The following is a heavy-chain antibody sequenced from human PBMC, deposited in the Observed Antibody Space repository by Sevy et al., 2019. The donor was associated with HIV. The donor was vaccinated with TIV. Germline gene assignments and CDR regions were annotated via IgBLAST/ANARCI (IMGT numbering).Heavy chain of an antibody. CDR2: IIPIFGTA. V-gene: IGHV1-69*06. D-gene: IGHD2-15*01. CDR1: GGTFSSYA. CDR3: AGAGRSGGSCFRFDP. J-gene: IGHJ5*02. Sequence: ASVKVSCKASGGTFSSYAISWVRQAPGQGLEWMGGIIPIFGTANYAQKFQGRVTITADKSTSTAYMGLSSLGSEDTAVYYCAGAGRSGGSCFRFDPWGQGTLVTVSS.